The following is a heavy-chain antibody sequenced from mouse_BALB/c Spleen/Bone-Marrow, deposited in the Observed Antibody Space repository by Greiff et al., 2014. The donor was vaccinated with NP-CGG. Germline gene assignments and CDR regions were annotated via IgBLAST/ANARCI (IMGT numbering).Heavy chain of an antibody. D-gene: IGHD2-1*01. CDR1: GFNIKDYY. V-gene: IGHV14-1*02. CDR2: IDPENGNT. Sequence: VQLKQSGAELVRPGALVKLSCKASGFNIKDYYMHWVKQRPEQGLEWIGWIDPENGNTIYDPKFQGKASITADPSSNTAYLQLSSLTSEDTAVYYCARNGNYVFDYWGQGTTLTVSS. J-gene: IGHJ2*01. CDR3: ARNGNYVFDY.